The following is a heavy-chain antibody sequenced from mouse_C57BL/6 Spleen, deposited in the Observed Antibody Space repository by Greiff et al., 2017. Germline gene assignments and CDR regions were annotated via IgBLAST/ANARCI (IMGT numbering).Heavy chain of an antibody. J-gene: IGHJ4*01. V-gene: IGHV1-61*01. CDR2: IYPSDSET. Sequence: VQLQQPGAELVRPGSSVKLSCKASGYTFTSYWMDWVKQRPGQGLEWIGNIYPSDSETHYNQKFKDKATLTVDKSSSTAYMQLSSLTSEDSAVYYCARGWEGAMDYWGQGTSVTVSS. D-gene: IGHD4-1*01. CDR1: GYTFTSYW. CDR3: ARGWEGAMDY.